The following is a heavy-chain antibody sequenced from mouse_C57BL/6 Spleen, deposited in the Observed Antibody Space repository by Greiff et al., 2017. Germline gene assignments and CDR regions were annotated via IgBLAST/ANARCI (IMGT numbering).Heavy chain of an antibody. CDR2: IDPSDSYT. V-gene: IGHV1-69*01. CDR3: ARRGLITTAPFDY. J-gene: IGHJ2*01. CDR1: GYTFTSYW. D-gene: IGHD1-1*01. Sequence: QVQLQQPGAELVMPGASVKLSCKASGYTFTSYWMHWVKQRPGQGLEWIGEIDPSDSYTNYNQKFKGKSTLTVDKSSSTAYMQLSSLTSEDSAVYYCARRGLITTAPFDYWGQGTTLTVSS.